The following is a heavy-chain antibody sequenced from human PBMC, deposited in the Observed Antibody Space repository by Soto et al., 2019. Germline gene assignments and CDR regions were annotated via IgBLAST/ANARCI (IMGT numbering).Heavy chain of an antibody. D-gene: IGHD2-15*01. Sequence: GGSLRLSCAASGFTFSSYWMSWVRQAPGKGLEWVAVISYDGSNKYYADSVKGRFTISRDNSKNTLYLQMNSLRAEDTAVYYCARDMGYCSGGSCYSAYHYYYYGMDVGGQGTTVTVSS. J-gene: IGHJ6*02. CDR2: ISYDGSNK. CDR3: ARDMGYCSGGSCYSAYHYYYYGMDV. V-gene: IGHV3-30-3*01. CDR1: GFTFSSYW.